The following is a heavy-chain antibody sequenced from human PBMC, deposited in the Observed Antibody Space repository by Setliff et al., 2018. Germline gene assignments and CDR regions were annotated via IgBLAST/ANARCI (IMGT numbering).Heavy chain of an antibody. Sequence: SVKVSCKASGGTFSRSAINWVRQAPGQGLEWMGGIIPIFGTATYAQKFQGRVTIIADESTSTTYMELSSLRSEDTAVYYCARGKGYDSSGYYFYYYYYMDVWGKGTTVTVSS. J-gene: IGHJ6*03. CDR2: IIPIFGTA. D-gene: IGHD3-22*01. V-gene: IGHV1-69*13. CDR1: GGTFSRSA. CDR3: ARGKGYDSSGYYFYYYYYMDV.